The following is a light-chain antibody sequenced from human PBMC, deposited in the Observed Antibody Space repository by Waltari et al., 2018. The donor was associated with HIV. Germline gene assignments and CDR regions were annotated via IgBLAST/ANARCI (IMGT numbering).Light chain of an antibody. CDR2: ASS. CDR3: QQSYSTREFT. Sequence: DIQMTQSPSSLSASVGDRVTITCRASQSISTYLNWYQQKPGKAPKLLIYASSSLQSGVPSRVSGSGSGTDFTLTISSLQPEDFATYYCQQSYSTREFTFGPGTKVDIK. J-gene: IGKJ3*01. V-gene: IGKV1-39*01. CDR1: QSISTY.